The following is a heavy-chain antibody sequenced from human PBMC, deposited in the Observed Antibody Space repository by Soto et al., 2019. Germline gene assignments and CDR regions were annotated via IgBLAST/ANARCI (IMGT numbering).Heavy chain of an antibody. J-gene: IGHJ2*01. D-gene: IGHD5-18*01. CDR2: ISFDGSNK. V-gene: IGHV3-30-3*01. Sequence: QVQLVESGGGVVQPGRSLRLSCAASGFTLSNYAMHWVRQAPGKGLEWVAIISFDGSNKFYADSVKGRVTISRDNSKNTLYLQMNSLRAEDTAVYYCARDPLWGTAMVLWYFDLWGRGTLVTVSS. CDR3: ARDPLWGTAMVLWYFDL. CDR1: GFTLSNYA.